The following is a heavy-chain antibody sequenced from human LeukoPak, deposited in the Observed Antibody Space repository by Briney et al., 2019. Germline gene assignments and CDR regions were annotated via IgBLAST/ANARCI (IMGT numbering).Heavy chain of an antibody. CDR1: GFTFSSYW. J-gene: IGHJ4*02. V-gene: IGHV3-7*01. CDR3: AREPLHYYDSSGYNGY. Sequence: GGSLRLSCAASGFTFSSYWMSWVRQAPGKGLEWVANIKQDGSEKYYVDSVKGRFTISRDNAKNSLYLQMNSLRAKDTAVYYCAREPLHYYDSSGYNGYWGQGTLVTVSS. D-gene: IGHD3-22*01. CDR2: IKQDGSEK.